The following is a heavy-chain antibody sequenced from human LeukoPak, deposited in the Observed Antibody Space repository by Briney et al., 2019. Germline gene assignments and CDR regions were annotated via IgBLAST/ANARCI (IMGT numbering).Heavy chain of an antibody. Sequence: PSETLSLTCTVSGGSISTYYWSWNQQPPGKGLEWIGYIYYSGSTNYNPSLKSRVTISVDTSKNQFSLKLSSVTAADTAVYYCARARYCSGGSCSNWFDPWGQGTLVTVSS. V-gene: IGHV4-59*01. CDR2: IYYSGST. D-gene: IGHD2-15*01. J-gene: IGHJ5*02. CDR1: GGSISTYY. CDR3: ARARYCSGGSCSNWFDP.